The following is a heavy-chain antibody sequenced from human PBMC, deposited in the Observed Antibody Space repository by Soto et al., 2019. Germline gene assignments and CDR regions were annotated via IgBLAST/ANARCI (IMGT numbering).Heavy chain of an antibody. CDR2: IYYSGST. D-gene: IGHD2-21*01. CDR3: AGHSVDSFAFDI. CDR1: GGSISSYY. Sequence: SETLSLTCTVSGGSISSYYWSWIRQPPGKGLEWIGYIYYSGSTNYNPSLKSRVTISVDTSKNQFSLKLRSVTAADTAVYYCAGHSVDSFAFDIWGQGTMVTVSS. J-gene: IGHJ3*02. V-gene: IGHV4-59*08.